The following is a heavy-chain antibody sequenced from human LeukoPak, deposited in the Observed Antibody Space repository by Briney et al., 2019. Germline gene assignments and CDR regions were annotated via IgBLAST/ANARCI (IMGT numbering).Heavy chain of an antibody. J-gene: IGHJ5*02. D-gene: IGHD5-12*01. CDR2: INHSGST. Sequence: PSETLSLTCAVYGGSFSGYYWSWIRQPPGKGLEWIGEINHSGSTNYNPSLKSRVTISVDTSKNQFSLKLSSVTAPDTAVYYCARGRGGNSTINNWFDPWGQGTLVTVSS. CDR1: GGSFSGYY. CDR3: ARGRGGNSTINNWFDP. V-gene: IGHV4-34*01.